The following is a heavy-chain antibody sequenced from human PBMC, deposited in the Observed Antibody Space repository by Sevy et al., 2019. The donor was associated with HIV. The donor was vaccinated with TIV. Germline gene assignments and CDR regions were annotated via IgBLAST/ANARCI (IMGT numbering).Heavy chain of an antibody. J-gene: IGHJ6*02. CDR2: INVDGSGT. CDR3: VRESVDIWTGPVDYEYGLDV. CDR1: GFTFSSYW. D-gene: IGHD3-9*01. V-gene: IGHV3-74*01. Sequence: GGSLRLSCAASGFTFSSYWMHWVRHAPGKGLLWVSRINVDGSGTIYADSVKGRFTISRVNAKNTLYLQMTGLRAEDTAVYYCVRESVDIWTGPVDYEYGLDVWGLGTSVTVSS.